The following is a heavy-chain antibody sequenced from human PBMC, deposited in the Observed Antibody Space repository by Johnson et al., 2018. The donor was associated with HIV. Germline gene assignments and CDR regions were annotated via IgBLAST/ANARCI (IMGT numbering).Heavy chain of an antibody. CDR2: ISDDGSNE. CDR3: SRDGRWPSDAFDI. D-gene: IGHD4-23*01. J-gene: IGHJ3*02. CDR1: GFTFSSYA. V-gene: IGHV3-30*04. Sequence: VQLVESGGGVVQPGRSLRLSCAASGFTFSSYAMHWVRQAPGKGLDWVAVISDDGSNEYYADSVKGRFTISRENAKNSLYLQMNSLRVEDTAVYYCSRDGRWPSDAFDIWGQVRMVTVST.